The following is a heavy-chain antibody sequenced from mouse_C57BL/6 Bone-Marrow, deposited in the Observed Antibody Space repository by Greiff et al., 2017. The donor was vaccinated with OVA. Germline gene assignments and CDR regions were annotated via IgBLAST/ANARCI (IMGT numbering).Heavy chain of an antibody. CDR2: INSDGGST. D-gene: IGHD2-2*01. J-gene: IGHJ4*01. V-gene: IGHV5-2*01. CDR1: EYEFPSHD. Sequence: DVMLVESGGGLVQPGESLKLSCESNEYEFPSHDMSWVRKTPEKRLELVAAINSDGGSTYYPDTMERRFIISRDNTKKTLYLQMSSLRSEDTALYYCARYGLYYYAMDYWGQGTSVTVSS. CDR3: ARYGLYYYAMDY.